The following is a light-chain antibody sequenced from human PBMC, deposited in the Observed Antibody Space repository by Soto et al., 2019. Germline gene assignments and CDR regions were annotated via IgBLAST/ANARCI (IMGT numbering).Light chain of an antibody. Sequence: DIQMTQSPSTLSASVGDRVTITCRASQNIYNWLAWYQQRPGKAPNLLIYKASTLESGVSSRFSGSGSETEFTLTISSLQPDDFATSYCQHYNNYPYTFGQGTKLEIK. V-gene: IGKV1-5*03. CDR1: QNIYNW. CDR2: KAS. CDR3: QHYNNYPYT. J-gene: IGKJ2*01.